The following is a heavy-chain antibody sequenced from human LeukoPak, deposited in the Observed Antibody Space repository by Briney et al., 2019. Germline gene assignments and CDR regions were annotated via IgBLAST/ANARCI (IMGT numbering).Heavy chain of an antibody. V-gene: IGHV3-23*01. J-gene: IGHJ5*02. CDR2: ISGSGGST. D-gene: IGHD1-14*01. CDR1: TFTFSSYG. Sequence: GGSLRLSCGASTFTFSSYGMSWVRQAPGKGLEWVSAISGSGGSTYYADSVKGRFTISRDNSKNTLYLQMDSLRAEDTALYYCAKGSGINHYHWIDPWGQGTLVTVSS. CDR3: AKGSGINHYHWIDP.